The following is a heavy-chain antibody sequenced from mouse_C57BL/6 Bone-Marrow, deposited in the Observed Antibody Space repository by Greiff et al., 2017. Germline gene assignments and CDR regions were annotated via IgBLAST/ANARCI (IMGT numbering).Heavy chain of an antibody. Sequence: EVQLQQSGPELVKPGASVKISCKASGYTFTDYYMNWVKQSHGKSLEWIGDINPNNGGTSYNQKFKGKATLTVDKSSSTAYMELRSLTSEDSAVYYCARRGQLRLPDPYYFDYWGQGTTLTVSS. CDR2: INPNNGGT. V-gene: IGHV1-26*01. CDR1: GYTFTDYY. CDR3: ARRGQLRLPDPYYFDY. D-gene: IGHD3-2*02. J-gene: IGHJ2*01.